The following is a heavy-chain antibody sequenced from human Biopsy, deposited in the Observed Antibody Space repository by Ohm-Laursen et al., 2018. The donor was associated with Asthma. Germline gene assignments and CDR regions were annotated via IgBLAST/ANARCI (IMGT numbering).Heavy chain of an antibody. J-gene: IGHJ5*02. CDR1: GYTFTNYA. V-gene: IGHV1-3*01. Sequence: ASVKVSCKDSGYTFTNYAIHWVRQAPGQRPEWMGWINAGNGNTKYSQKFQGRVTITRDTSATTAYMELSSLRSEDTAVYYCARVRKDYYDSSGLSGGWFDPWGQGTLVTVSS. CDR3: ARVRKDYYDSSGLSGGWFDP. D-gene: IGHD3-22*01. CDR2: INAGNGNT.